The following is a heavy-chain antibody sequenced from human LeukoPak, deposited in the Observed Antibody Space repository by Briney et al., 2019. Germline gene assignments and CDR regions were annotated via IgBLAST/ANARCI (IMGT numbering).Heavy chain of an antibody. CDR1: GYTLTELS. V-gene: IGHV1-24*01. J-gene: IGHJ3*02. CDR2: FDPEDGET. CDR3: ARGGQAQLPAHDAFDI. Sequence: GASVKVSCKVSGYTLTELSMHWVRQAPGKGLEWMGGFDPEDGETIYAQKFQGRVTMTEDTSTDTAYMELSSLRSEDTAVYYCARGGQAQLPAHDAFDIWGQGTMVTVSS. D-gene: IGHD6-6*01.